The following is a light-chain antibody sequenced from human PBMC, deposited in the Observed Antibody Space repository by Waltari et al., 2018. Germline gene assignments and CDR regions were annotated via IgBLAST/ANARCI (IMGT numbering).Light chain of an antibody. J-gene: IGLJ2*01. CDR3: AAWDDSLNRV. CDR1: GANVGSTA. Sequence: QSVLTQPPSASGTPGQRVTISCSGRGANVGSTAVSWYQQLPGTAPKILIYSNSLRPSGVPDRFSGSKSGTSASLAISGLQSEDEADYYCAAWDDSLNRVFGGGTKLTVL. V-gene: IGLV1-44*01. CDR2: SNS.